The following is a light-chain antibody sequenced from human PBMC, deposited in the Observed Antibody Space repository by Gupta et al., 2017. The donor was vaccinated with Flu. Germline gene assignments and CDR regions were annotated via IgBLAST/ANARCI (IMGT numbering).Light chain of an antibody. CDR1: SSDVGSHDY. CDR2: EVV. Sequence: QSALTQPTSVSASPGQSITISCTGTSSDVGSHDYVSWYQHHPGKAHRLMINEVVNRPAEVANRFSGSTSANTASLTISGLQEADEADYYCYSDTASSTSVFGSGTKVTVL. CDR3: YSDTASSTSV. V-gene: IGLV2-14*01. J-gene: IGLJ1*01.